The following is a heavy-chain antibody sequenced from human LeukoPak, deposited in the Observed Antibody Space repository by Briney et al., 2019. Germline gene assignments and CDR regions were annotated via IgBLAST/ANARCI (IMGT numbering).Heavy chain of an antibody. CDR3: ARGQTGMSS. D-gene: IGHD1-26*01. V-gene: IGHV3-7*04. CDR2: IKQDGSEK. J-gene: IGHJ5*02. Sequence: PGGSLRLSCAASGFTFSNYWMSWVRQAPGKGREWVANIKQDGSEKQHVDSVKGIFTNSRDNAKNSLYLQMNSLRAEDTAVYYCARGQTGMSSWGQGTLVTVSS. CDR1: GFTFSNYW.